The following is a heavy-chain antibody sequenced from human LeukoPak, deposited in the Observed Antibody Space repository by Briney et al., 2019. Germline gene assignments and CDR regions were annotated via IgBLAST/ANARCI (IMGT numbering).Heavy chain of an antibody. V-gene: IGHV4-39*07. CDR3: ARGDYDILTGYWN. CDR1: GGSISTSTYY. D-gene: IGHD3-9*01. CDR2: IYYSGST. Sequence: SETLSLTCTVSGGSISTSTYYWGWIRQPPGKGLEWIGSIYYSGSTNYNPSLKSRVTISVDTSKNQFSLKLSSVTAADTAVYYCARGDYDILTGYWNWGQGTLVTVSS. J-gene: IGHJ4*02.